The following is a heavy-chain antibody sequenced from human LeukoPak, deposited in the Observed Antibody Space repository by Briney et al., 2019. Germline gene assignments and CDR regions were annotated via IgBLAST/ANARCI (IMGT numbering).Heavy chain of an antibody. V-gene: IGHV1-18*01. Sequence: ASVKVSCKASGYTFTSYVLSWVRQAPGQGLEWMGWISAYNGNTNYAQKLQGRVTMTTDSSTSTAYMELRSLRSDDTAVYYCARATTVTTQFDYWGQGTLVTVSS. J-gene: IGHJ4*02. CDR2: ISAYNGNT. D-gene: IGHD4-17*01. CDR1: GYTFTSYV. CDR3: ARATTVTTQFDY.